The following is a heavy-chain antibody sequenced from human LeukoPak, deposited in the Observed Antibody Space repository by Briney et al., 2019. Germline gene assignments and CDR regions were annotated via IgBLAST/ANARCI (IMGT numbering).Heavy chain of an antibody. Sequence: GGSLRLSCAASGFTFSSYSMKWVGQAPGKGLEGVSSISSSSSYIYYADSVKGRFTISRDNAKNSLYLQMNSLRAEDTAVYYCAREVGYGGTFDYWGQGTLVTVSS. CDR1: GFTFSSYS. J-gene: IGHJ4*02. CDR3: AREVGYGGTFDY. V-gene: IGHV3-21*01. CDR2: ISSSSSYI. D-gene: IGHD4-23*01.